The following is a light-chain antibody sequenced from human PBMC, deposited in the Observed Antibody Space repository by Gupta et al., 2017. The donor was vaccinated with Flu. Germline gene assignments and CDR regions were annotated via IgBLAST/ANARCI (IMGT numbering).Light chain of an antibody. V-gene: IGKV1-39*01. CDR1: ESISYY. J-gene: IGKJ3*01. CDR2: GAS. CDR3: QQTYLTPQFT. Sequence: DIQMTQSPSSLSASVGDRVTITCRASESISYYLNWYQQVPGKAPKLLIYGASILQTGVPQRLIGSGSGTDFALTISGRQPEDFAIYYCQQTYLTPQFTFGPGTRSISN.